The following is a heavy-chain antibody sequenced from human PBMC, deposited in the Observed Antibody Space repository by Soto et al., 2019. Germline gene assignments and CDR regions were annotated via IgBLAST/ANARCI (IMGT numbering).Heavy chain of an antibody. CDR2: ISGSGGST. J-gene: IGHJ4*02. Sequence: EVQLLESGGGLVQPGGSLRLSCAASGFTFSSYAMSWVRQAPGKGLEWVSAISGSGGSTYYADSVKGRFTISRDNSKNTLYLQMTSLRAEDTAVYYCAKDGVGSGSYYIYYFDYWGQGTLVTVSS. V-gene: IGHV3-23*01. D-gene: IGHD3-10*01. CDR1: GFTFSSYA. CDR3: AKDGVGSGSYYIYYFDY.